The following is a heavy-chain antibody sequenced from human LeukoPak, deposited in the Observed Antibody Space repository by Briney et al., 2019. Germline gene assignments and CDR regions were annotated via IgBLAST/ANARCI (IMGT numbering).Heavy chain of an antibody. CDR1: GGSFSGYY. V-gene: IGHV4-34*01. J-gene: IGHJ5*02. CDR2: TNHSGST. Sequence: SETLSLTCAVYGGSFSGYYWSWIRQPPGKGLEWIGETNHSGSTNYNPSLKSRVTISVDTSKNQFSLKLSSVTAADTAVYYCARVRYSSSWYWFDPWGQGTLVTVSS. D-gene: IGHD6-13*01. CDR3: ARVRYSSSWYWFDP.